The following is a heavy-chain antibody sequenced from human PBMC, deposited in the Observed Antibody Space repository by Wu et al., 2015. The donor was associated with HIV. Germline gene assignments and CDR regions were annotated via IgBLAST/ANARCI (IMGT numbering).Heavy chain of an antibody. D-gene: IGHD2-8*01. CDR3: LTALDGVAY. CDR1: GYTFTAYY. Sequence: QVQLVQSGAELRKSGASAKVSCTATGYTFTAYYVHWVRQAPGQGLEWMGCINPNSGGTNYAQRFQDKVSMTRDTSISTAYMELRRLISDDTAIYFCLTALDGVAYWGQGTLVTVSS. CDR2: INPNSGGT. V-gene: IGHV1-2*02. J-gene: IGHJ4*02.